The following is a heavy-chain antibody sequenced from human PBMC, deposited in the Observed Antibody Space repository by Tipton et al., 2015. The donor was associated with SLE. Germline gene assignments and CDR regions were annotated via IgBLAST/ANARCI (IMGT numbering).Heavy chain of an antibody. CDR3: ARTSSDSYWGDHFDY. CDR2: INHSGDT. V-gene: IGHV4-34*01. J-gene: IGHJ4*02. Sequence: TLSLTCVVYGGSFSGYYWNWIRQPPGKGLEWIGEINHSGDTNYNPSLKSRVTISLDASKNQFSLKLNSVTAADTAVYFCARTSSDSYWGDHFDYWGQGTLVTVSS. D-gene: IGHD3-22*01. CDR1: GGSFSGYY.